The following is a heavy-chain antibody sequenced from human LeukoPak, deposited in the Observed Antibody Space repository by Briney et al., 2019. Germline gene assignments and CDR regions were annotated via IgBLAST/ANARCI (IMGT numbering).Heavy chain of an antibody. Sequence: PSETLSLTCAVYGGSFSGYYWSWIRQPPGKGLEWIGEINHSGSTNYNPSLKSRVTISVDTSKNQFSLKLSSVTAADTAVYYCARGYYDSSGYYPRFDYWGQGTLVTVSS. CDR3: ARGYYDSSGYYPRFDY. CDR2: INHSGST. V-gene: IGHV4-34*01. J-gene: IGHJ4*02. CDR1: GGSFSGYY. D-gene: IGHD3-22*01.